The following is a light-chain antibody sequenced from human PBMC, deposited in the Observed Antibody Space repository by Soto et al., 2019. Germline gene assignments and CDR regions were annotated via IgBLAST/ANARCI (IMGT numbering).Light chain of an antibody. CDR3: AAWDDSLSGPHYV. Sequence: QSVLTQPPSASGTPGQRVTISCSGSSSNIGSNYVYWYQQLPGTAPKLLIYRNNQRPSGVPDRFSGSKSGTSASLAISGLRSEDEADYCCAAWDDSLSGPHYVFGTGTKV. V-gene: IGLV1-47*01. CDR1: SSNIGSNY. CDR2: RNN. J-gene: IGLJ1*01.